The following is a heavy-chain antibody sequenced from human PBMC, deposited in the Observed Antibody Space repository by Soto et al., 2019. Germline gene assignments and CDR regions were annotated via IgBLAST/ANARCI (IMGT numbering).Heavy chain of an antibody. CDR2: ISYDGSNK. CDR1: GFTFSSYG. D-gene: IGHD1-26*01. J-gene: IGHJ3*02. Sequence: GGSLRLSCAASGFTFSSYGMHWVRQAPGKGLEWVAVISYDGSNKYYADSVKGRFTISRDNSKNTLYLQMNSLRAEDTAVYYCSKDIVKISGRTHGFSRLYAFDIWGQGTMVTVSS. V-gene: IGHV3-30*18. CDR3: SKDIVKISGRTHGFSRLYAFDI.